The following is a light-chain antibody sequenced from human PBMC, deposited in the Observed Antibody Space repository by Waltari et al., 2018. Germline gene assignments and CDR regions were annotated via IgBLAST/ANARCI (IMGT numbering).Light chain of an antibody. V-gene: IGKV3-15*01. CDR1: QTVSSN. CDR2: GAS. J-gene: IGKJ2*01. Sequence: EVVMTQSPATLSVSPGERATLSCRASQTVSSNLAWYQQKPGHAPRLLIYGASTRATGIPARFSGSGSGTEFTLTISSLQSGDFAVYYCQQYNNWPPDTFGQGTKLEIK. CDR3: QQYNNWPPDT.